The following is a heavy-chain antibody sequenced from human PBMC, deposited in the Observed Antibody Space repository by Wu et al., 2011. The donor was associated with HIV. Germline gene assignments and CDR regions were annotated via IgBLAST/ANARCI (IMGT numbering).Heavy chain of an antibody. D-gene: IGHD2-21*01. CDR3: ARDLGGDEDY. CDR2: IIPILGTV. V-gene: IGHV1-69*14. J-gene: IGHJ4*02. CDR1: GGSFSSYA. Sequence: QVQLVQSGAEVRKPGSSVKVSCKASGGSFSSYAISWVRQAPGQGLEWMGGIIPILGTVKYAQKFQGRVTITADKSTSTAYMELSSLRSEDTAIYYCARDLGGDEDYWGQGTLVTVSS.